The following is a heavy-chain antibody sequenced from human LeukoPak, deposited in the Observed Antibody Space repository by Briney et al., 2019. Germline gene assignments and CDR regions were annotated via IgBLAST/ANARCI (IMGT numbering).Heavy chain of an antibody. CDR1: GGSFSSYY. D-gene: IGHD3-10*01. V-gene: IGHV4-34*01. Sequence: SETLSLTCALFGGSFSSYYCSWIRQPPGKGLEWIGGINHSGNTNYNPSLKSRVTIPVDTSKNQFSLKLNSVTAADTAVYYCARGGMVRGVIITGNAFDIWGQGTMVTVSS. J-gene: IGHJ3*02. CDR2: INHSGNT. CDR3: ARGGMVRGVIITGNAFDI.